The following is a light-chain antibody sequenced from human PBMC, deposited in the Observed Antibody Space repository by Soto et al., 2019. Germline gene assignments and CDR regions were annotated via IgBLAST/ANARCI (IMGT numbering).Light chain of an antibody. CDR3: QQYYNWPPIT. V-gene: IGKV3-15*01. CDR2: RAS. CDR1: QNIYSN. Sequence: IALTQSPATVSVSPGDRVTLSCWASQNIYSNLGWYQQRPGQAPRLIIYRASARPTGIPASFSGSGSATDFTLTISSLEPEDSAVYYCQQYYNWPPITFGQGTRLEI. J-gene: IGKJ5*01.